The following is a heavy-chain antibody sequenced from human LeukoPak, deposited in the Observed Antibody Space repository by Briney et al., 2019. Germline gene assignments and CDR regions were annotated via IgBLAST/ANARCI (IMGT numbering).Heavy chain of an antibody. CDR1: GFTFSSYA. V-gene: IGHV3-23*01. J-gene: IGHJ4*02. CDR3: AKPAHSGSYYVTYYFDY. CDR2: ISSNGDST. D-gene: IGHD1-26*01. Sequence: GGSLRLSCAASGFTFSSYAMSWVRQAPGKGLEWVSAISSNGDSTYYADSVKGRFTISRDNSKNTLYLQMNSLRAEDTAVYYCAKPAHSGSYYVTYYFDYWGQGTLVTVSS.